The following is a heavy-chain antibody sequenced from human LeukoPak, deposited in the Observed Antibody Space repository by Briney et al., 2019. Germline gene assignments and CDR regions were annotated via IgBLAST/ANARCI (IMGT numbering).Heavy chain of an antibody. CDR2: IYYSGST. CDR1: GGSISSYY. V-gene: IGHV4-59*01. CDR3: ARFRGRSAYYLDY. J-gene: IGHJ4*02. Sequence: PSETLSLTCTVSGGSISSYYWSWIRQPPGKGLEWIGYIYYSGSTNYNPSLKSRVTISADTSKNQFSLRLTSVTAADTAVYYCARFRGRSAYYLDYWGQGTLVTVSS. D-gene: IGHD2-15*01.